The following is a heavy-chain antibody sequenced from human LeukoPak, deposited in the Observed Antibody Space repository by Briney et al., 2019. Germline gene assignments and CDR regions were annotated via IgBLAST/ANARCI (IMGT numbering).Heavy chain of an antibody. CDR2: ISGSGGST. J-gene: IGHJ4*02. Sequence: QPGGSLRLSCAASGFTFSSYAMSWVRQAPGKGLEWVSAISGSGGSTYYADSVKGRFTISRDNSKNTLYLQMNSLKAEDTAVYYCVKDPITPHSGYDIPDYWGQGTLVTVSS. CDR3: VKDPITPHSGYDIPDY. D-gene: IGHD5-12*01. V-gene: IGHV3-23*01. CDR1: GFTFSSYA.